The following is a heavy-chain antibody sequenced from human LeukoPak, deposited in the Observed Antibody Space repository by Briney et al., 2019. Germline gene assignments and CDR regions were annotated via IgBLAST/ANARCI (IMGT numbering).Heavy chain of an antibody. CDR2: IYYSGST. V-gene: IGHV4-59*01. J-gene: IGHJ4*02. D-gene: IGHD5-24*01. CDR3: ASVRGLMATIRGDFDY. Sequence: SEPLSLPCPVPGGSLSRYYWSWLRQPPAKGLEWIGYIYYSGSTNYNPSLTSRVTRSVDTSKNQFPLQLSSVTAADTAVYYCASVRGLMATIRGDFDYWGQGTLVIVSS. CDR1: GGSLSRYY.